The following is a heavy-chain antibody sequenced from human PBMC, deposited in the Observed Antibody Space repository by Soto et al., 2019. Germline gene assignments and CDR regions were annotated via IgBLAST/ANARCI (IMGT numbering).Heavy chain of an antibody. Sequence: EVQLSESGGGLVQSGGSLRLSCAASGFTFSSYAMSWVRQTPAKGLEWVSGISGSGITTDYADSVKGRFAISRDNSKNTLYLQMNSLRAEDTAVYDCAQGVYNYDFWGQGTLVTVSS. V-gene: IGHV3-23*01. CDR3: AQGVYNYDF. CDR1: GFTFSSYA. D-gene: IGHD5-12*01. CDR2: ISGSGITT. J-gene: IGHJ4*02.